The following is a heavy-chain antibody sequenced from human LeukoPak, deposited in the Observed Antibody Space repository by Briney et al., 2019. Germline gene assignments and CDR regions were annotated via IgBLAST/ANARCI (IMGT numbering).Heavy chain of an antibody. CDR2: INPNSGDT. D-gene: IGHD6-13*01. CDR1: GYTFTGYY. J-gene: IGHJ5*02. V-gene: IGHV1-2*02. Sequence: ASVKVSCKASGYTFTGYYVHWVRQAPGQGLEWMGWINPNSGDTNYVQNFQGRVTMTRDTSISTAYMELSRLRSDDTAVYYCARDPDAAAGDNWFDPWGQGTLVTVSS. CDR3: ARDPDAAAGDNWFDP.